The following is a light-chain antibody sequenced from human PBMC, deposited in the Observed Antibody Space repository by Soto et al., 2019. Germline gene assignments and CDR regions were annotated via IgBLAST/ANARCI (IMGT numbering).Light chain of an antibody. CDR3: CSYAGSSTYYVV. CDR1: SRDVGSYNL. Sequence: QSALTQPASVSGSPGQSITISCTGTSRDVGSYNLVSWYQQHPGKAPKLMIYEGSKRPSGVSNRFSGSKSGNTASLTISGLQAEDEADYYCCSYAGSSTYYVVFGGGTKVTVL. J-gene: IGLJ2*01. CDR2: EGS. V-gene: IGLV2-23*01.